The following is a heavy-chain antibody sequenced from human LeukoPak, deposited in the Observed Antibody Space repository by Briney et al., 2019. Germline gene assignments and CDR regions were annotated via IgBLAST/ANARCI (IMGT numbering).Heavy chain of an antibody. CDR3: AKESSGGWYFDY. D-gene: IGHD6-19*01. CDR1: GFTFDDYG. V-gene: IGHV3-23*01. J-gene: IGHJ4*02. CDR2: IPASGGST. Sequence: GGSLRLSCAASGFTFDDYGMSWVRQAPGKGLEWVSSIPASGGSTYYADSVKGRFTISRDNSKNSLYLQMNSLRAEDTAVYYCAKESSGGWYFDYWGQGTLVTVSS.